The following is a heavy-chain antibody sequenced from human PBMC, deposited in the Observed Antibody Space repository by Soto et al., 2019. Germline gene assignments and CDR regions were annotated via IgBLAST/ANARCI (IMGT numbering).Heavy chain of an antibody. CDR1: GFTFSSYW. J-gene: IGHJ3*02. CDR3: ARVSDPCGGDCYSDSFDI. Sequence: EVQLVESGGGLVQPGGSLRLSCAASGFTFSSYWMSWVRQAPGKGLEWVANIKQDGSEKYYVDSVKGRFTISRDNAKNSLYLQMNSLRAEDTAVYYCARVSDPCGGDCYSDSFDIWGQGTMVTVSS. V-gene: IGHV3-7*01. D-gene: IGHD2-21*02. CDR2: IKQDGSEK.